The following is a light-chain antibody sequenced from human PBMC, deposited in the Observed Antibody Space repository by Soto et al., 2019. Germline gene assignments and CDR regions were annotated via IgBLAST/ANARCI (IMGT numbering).Light chain of an antibody. J-gene: IGLJ2*01. CDR2: SDT. V-gene: IGLV3-21*04. CDR3: QVWDSGSAPVV. CDR1: NIGSKG. Sequence: SYELTQPPSVSVAPGKTASISCGGNNIGSKGVHWYQQKPGQAPVLVIYSDTDLPPGIPERFSGSNSANLATLTISRVEAGDEADYYCQVWDSGSAPVVFGGGTKLTVL.